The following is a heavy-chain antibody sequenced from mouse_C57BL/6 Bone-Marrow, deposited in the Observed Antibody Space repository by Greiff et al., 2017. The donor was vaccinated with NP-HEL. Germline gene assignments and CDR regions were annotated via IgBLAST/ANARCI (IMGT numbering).Heavy chain of an antibody. J-gene: IGHJ4*01. V-gene: IGHV5-15*01. CDR2: ISNLAYSI. CDR3: ARHDYGSSYNYAMDY. CDR1: GFTFSDYG. Sequence: DVMLVESGGGLVQPGGSLKLSCAASGFTFSDYGMAWVRQAPRKGPEWVAFISNLAYSIYYADTVTGRFTLSRENAKNTLYREMSSLRSEDTAMYYCARHDYGSSYNYAMDYWGQGTSVTVSS. D-gene: IGHD1-1*01.